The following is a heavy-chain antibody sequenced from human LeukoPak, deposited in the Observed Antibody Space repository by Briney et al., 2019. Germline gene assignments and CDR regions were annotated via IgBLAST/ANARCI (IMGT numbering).Heavy chain of an antibody. CDR3: AKAQLERREDFYFDY. CDR1: GFNFSPYG. D-gene: IGHD1-1*01. J-gene: IGHJ4*02. CDR2: ISGSGSDT. Sequence: PGGSLRLSCAASGFNFSPYGMSWIRQAPGKGLEWVAGISGSGSDTYYADSVKGRFTISRDNFKNTVDLQMNSLRAEDTAVYYCAKAQLERREDFYFDYWGQGTLVTVSS. V-gene: IGHV3-23*01.